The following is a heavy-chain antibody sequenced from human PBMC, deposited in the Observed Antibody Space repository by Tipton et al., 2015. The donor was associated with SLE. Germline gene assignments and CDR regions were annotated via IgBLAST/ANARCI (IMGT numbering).Heavy chain of an antibody. V-gene: IGHV4-59*08. Sequence: TLSLTCSVSGGSMSYHYWSWIRQPPGKGLEWIGYIYYTGNTNYNPSLKSRVAISRDTSKNQFSLKLSPVTAADTAVYYCARHPGYDDIRDAFDIWGQGTVVTVSS. CDR1: GGSMSYHY. D-gene: IGHD3-9*01. CDR3: ARHPGYDDIRDAFDI. CDR2: IYYTGNT. J-gene: IGHJ3*02.